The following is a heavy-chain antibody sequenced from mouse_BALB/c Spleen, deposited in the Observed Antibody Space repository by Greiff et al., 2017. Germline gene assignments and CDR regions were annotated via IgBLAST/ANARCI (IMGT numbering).Heavy chain of an antibody. CDR3: ARPGDYAWFAY. CDR2: ISSGGSYT. V-gene: IGHV5-9-3*01. Sequence: EVKLMESGGGLVKPGGSLKLSCAASGFTFSSYAMSWVRQTPEKRLEWVATISSGGSYTYYPDSVKGRFTISRDNAKNTLYLQMSSLRSEDTAMYYCARPGDYAWFAYWGQGTLVTVSA. D-gene: IGHD2-4*01. CDR1: GFTFSSYA. J-gene: IGHJ3*01.